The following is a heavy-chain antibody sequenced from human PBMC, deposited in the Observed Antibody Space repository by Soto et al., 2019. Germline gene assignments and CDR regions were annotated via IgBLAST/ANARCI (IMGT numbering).Heavy chain of an antibody. CDR3: ASLGGDYDYVWGSYRYLVDY. J-gene: IGHJ4*02. D-gene: IGHD3-16*02. V-gene: IGHV3-66*01. CDR1: GFTFSGSA. Sequence: GGSLRLSCAASGFTFSGSAMSWVRQAPGKGLEWVSVIYSGGSTYYADSVKGRFTISRDNSKNTLYLQMNSLRAEDTAVYYCASLGGDYDYVWGSYRYLVDYWGQGTLVTVSS. CDR2: IYSGGST.